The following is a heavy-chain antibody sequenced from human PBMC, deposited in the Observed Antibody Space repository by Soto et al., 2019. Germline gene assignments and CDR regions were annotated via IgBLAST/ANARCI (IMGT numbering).Heavy chain of an antibody. J-gene: IGHJ4*02. Sequence: GGSLRLSCAASGFTFDDYTMHWVRQAPGKDLEWVSMISWDGGNTYYADSVKGRFTISRDNSKNSLYLQMNSLRTEDTALYYCAKDTSWTIDYWGQGTLVTVSS. CDR3: AKDTSWTIDY. D-gene: IGHD4-17*01. CDR1: GFTFDDYT. V-gene: IGHV3-43*01. CDR2: ISWDGGNT.